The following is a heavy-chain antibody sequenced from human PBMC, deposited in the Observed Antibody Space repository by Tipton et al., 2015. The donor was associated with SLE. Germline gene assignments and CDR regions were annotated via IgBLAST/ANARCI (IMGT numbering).Heavy chain of an antibody. D-gene: IGHD3-10*01. CDR2: VSGYNGNT. Sequence: QLVQSGVEVKKPGASVKVSCKASGYAFNNNGIIWVRQAPGQGLEWMGWVSGYNGNTNYAQKFQGRITMTTDTSASTAYMELRSLRSDDTAVYYCAIGSLLLWFGELPDYWGQGTLVTVSS. CDR1: GYAFNNNG. V-gene: IGHV1-18*01. J-gene: IGHJ4*02. CDR3: AIGSLLLWFGELPDY.